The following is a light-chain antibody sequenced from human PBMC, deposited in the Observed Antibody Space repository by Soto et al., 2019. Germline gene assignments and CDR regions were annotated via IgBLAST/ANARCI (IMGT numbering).Light chain of an antibody. CDR3: QHRSNWLA. Sequence: EIVLTQSPATLSLSPGERATLSCRASQSVSSYLAWYQQKPGQAPRLLIYDASNRATGIPARFSDSGSGTDFTLPITSREPEDFAVYYCQHRSNWLAVGGGTNVEIK. CDR2: DAS. J-gene: IGKJ4*01. V-gene: IGKV3-11*01. CDR1: QSVSSY.